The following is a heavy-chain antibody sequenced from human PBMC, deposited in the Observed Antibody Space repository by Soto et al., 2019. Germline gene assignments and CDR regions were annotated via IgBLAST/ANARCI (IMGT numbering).Heavy chain of an antibody. D-gene: IGHD4-17*01. J-gene: IGHJ4*02. V-gene: IGHV3-11*06. Sequence: PWGSLRLSCAASGFTFSDFYMSWIRQAPGKGLQWLSYISGSSRYTNYADSVKGRLTISRDNANNSLYLQMNSLRAEDTAVYYCARVSAYGDYVFDFWGQGTLVTVS. CDR2: ISGSSRYT. CDR3: ARVSAYGDYVFDF. CDR1: GFTFSDFY.